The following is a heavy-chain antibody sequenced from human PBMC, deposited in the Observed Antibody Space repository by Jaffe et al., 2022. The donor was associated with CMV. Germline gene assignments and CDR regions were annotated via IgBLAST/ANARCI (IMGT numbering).Heavy chain of an antibody. CDR2: ISSSSSYI. CDR3: ARGIGYCSSTSCYVEAFDI. CDR1: GFTFSSYS. V-gene: IGHV3-21*01. D-gene: IGHD2-2*01. J-gene: IGHJ3*02. Sequence: EVQLVESGGGLVKPGGSLRLSCAASGFTFSSYSMNWVRQAPGKGLEWVSSISSSSSYIYYADSVKGRFTISRDNAKNSLYLQMNSLRAEDTAVYYCARGIGYCSSTSCYVEAFDIWGQGTMVTVSS.